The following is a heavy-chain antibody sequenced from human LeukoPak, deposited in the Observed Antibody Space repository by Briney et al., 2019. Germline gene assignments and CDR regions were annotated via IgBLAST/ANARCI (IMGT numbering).Heavy chain of an antibody. J-gene: IGHJ4*02. Sequence: PGGSLRLSCAASGFTFSSYWMHWVRQAPGKGLVWVSRINSDGSSTTHADFVKGRFTISRDSAKNTLYLQLNSLRAEDTAVYYCARSYYGAGDYWGQGTLVTVSS. CDR2: INSDGSST. V-gene: IGHV3-74*01. CDR3: ARSYYGAGDY. CDR1: GFTFSSYW. D-gene: IGHD1-26*01.